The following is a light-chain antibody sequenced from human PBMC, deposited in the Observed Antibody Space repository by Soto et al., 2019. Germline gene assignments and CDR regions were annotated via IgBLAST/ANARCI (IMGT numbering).Light chain of an antibody. Sequence: QSALTQPASVSGSPGQSITISCTGTSSDVGGYNLVSWYQQYPDKAPKLMIFDVNTRPSGVSNRFSGYKSGNTASLTISGLQAEDEADYYCSSYKSSSTLPYVFGAGTKMTVL. CDR2: DVN. CDR3: SSYKSSSTLPYV. CDR1: SSDVGGYNL. V-gene: IGLV2-14*01. J-gene: IGLJ1*01.